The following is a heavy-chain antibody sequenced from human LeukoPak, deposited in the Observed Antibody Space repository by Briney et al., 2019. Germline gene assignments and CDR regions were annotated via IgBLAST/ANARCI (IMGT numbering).Heavy chain of an antibody. D-gene: IGHD6-19*01. V-gene: IGHV4-59*01. CDR1: GAPISSFY. Sequence: PSETLSLTCTVSGAPISSFYWSWIRQPPGKGLEWIGYIYNSGTTNYNPSLKSRVTISVDTSKNQFSLKVSSVTAADTAVYYCATGYSSGWYFDYWGQGTLVTVSS. J-gene: IGHJ4*02. CDR3: ATGYSSGWYFDY. CDR2: IYNSGTT.